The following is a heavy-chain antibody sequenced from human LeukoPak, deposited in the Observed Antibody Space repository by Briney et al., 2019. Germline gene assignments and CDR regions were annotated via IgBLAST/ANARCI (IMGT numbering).Heavy chain of an antibody. D-gene: IGHD3-10*01. CDR3: ARGGSWFGELSY. V-gene: IGHV4-30-2*01. CDR2: IYHSGST. Sequence: SETLSLTCAVSGGSIGSGGYSWSWIRQPPGKGLEWIGYIYHSGSTYYNPSLKSRVTISVDRSKNQFSLKLSSVTAADTAVYYCARGGSWFGELSYWGQGTLVTVSS. J-gene: IGHJ4*02. CDR1: GGSIGSGGYS.